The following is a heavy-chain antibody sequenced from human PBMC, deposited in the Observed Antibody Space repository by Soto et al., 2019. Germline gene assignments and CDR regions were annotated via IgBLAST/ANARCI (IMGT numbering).Heavy chain of an antibody. D-gene: IGHD6-6*01. CDR2: IKQDGSEK. Sequence: GESLKISCAASGFTFSSYWMSWVRQAPGKGLEWVANIKQDGSEKYYVDSVKGRFTISRDNAKNSLYLQMNSLRAEDTAVYYCARGGLAARPAQYYFDYWGQGTLVTVSS. CDR3: ARGGLAARPAQYYFDY. V-gene: IGHV3-7*01. CDR1: GFTFSSYW. J-gene: IGHJ4*02.